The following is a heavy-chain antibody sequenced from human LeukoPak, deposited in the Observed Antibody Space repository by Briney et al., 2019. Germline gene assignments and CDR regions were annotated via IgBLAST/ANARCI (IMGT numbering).Heavy chain of an antibody. CDR2: ISSSGSTI. CDR1: GFTFSSYE. J-gene: IGHJ6*02. Sequence: XXXXAXSGFTFSSYEMNWVRQAPGKGLEWVSYISSSGSTIYYADSVKGRFTISRDNAKNSLYLQMNSLRAEDTAVYYCARDRTYYDFWSGYTDTSYGMDVWGQGTTVTVSS. V-gene: IGHV3-48*03. D-gene: IGHD3-3*01. CDR3: ARDRTYYDFWSGYTDTSYGMDV.